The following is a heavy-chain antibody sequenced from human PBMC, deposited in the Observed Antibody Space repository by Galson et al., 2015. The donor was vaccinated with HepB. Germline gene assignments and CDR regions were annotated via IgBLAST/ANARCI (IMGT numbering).Heavy chain of an antibody. D-gene: IGHD2-2*01. J-gene: IGHJ4*02. CDR1: GGSISSSSYY. Sequence: CTVSGGSISSSSYYWGWLRQPPGKGLEWIGSFYYTGNTHYNPSLKSRVTISGDTSKNQFSLKLNSVTAADTAVYYCARHESESKTYAADNWGQGTLVTVSS. CDR3: ARHESESKTYAADN. CDR2: FYYTGNT. V-gene: IGHV4-39*01.